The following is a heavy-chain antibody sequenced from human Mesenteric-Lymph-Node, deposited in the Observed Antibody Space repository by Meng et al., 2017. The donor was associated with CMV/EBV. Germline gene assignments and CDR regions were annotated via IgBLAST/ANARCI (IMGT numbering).Heavy chain of an antibody. CDR1: GFTVSSYE. CDR3: AREGYYDSGGPIDY. V-gene: IGHV3-48*03. D-gene: IGHD3-22*01. CDR2: ISSSGSTT. J-gene: IGHJ4*02. Sequence: GESLKISCAASGFTVSSYEMNWVRQAPGKGLEWVSDISSSGSTTHYADSVKGRFTISRDNAKNSLYLQLNSLRAEDTAVYYCAREGYYDSGGPIDYWGQGTLVTVSS.